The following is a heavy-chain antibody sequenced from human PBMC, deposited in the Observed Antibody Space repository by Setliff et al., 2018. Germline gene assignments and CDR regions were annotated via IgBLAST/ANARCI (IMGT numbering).Heavy chain of an antibody. D-gene: IGHD1-26*01. CDR2: TKEDGSEK. CDR3: VRDVAGGSHATYFDY. CDR1: GFTFSSYW. V-gene: IGHV3-7*01. Sequence: PGGSLRLSCAASGFTFSSYWMAWVRQAPGKGLEWVANTKEDGSEKYYVDSVKGRFTISRDNAKNSLSLQMNSLRVEDTAVYYCVRDVAGGSHATYFDYWGQGTLVTVSS. J-gene: IGHJ4*02.